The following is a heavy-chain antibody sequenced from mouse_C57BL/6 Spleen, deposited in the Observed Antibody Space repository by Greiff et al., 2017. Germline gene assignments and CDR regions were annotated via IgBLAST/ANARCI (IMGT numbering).Heavy chain of an antibody. CDR2: ISSGSSTI. J-gene: IGHJ4*01. CDR1: GFTFSDYG. Sequence: DVMLVESGGGLVKPGGSLKLSCAASGFTFSDYGMHWVRQAPEKGLEWVAYISSGSSTIYYADTVKGRFTISRDNAKNTLFLQMTSLRSEDTAMYYCARSLWSYAMDYWGQGTSVTGSS. CDR3: ARSLWSYAMDY. D-gene: IGHD1-1*02. V-gene: IGHV5-17*01.